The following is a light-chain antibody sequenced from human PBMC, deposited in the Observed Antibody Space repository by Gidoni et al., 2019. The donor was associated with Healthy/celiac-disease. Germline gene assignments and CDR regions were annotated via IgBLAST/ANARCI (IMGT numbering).Light chain of an antibody. CDR3: QQLNSYPLT. V-gene: IGKV1-9*01. CDR2: AAS. J-gene: IGKJ5*01. CDR1: LGISSY. Sequence: DIQLTQSPSFLSASVGDRVTITCRASLGISSYLAWYQQKPGKAPKLLSYAASTVQSGVPSRCSGSGSGTEFTLTISSLQPEDFATYYCQQLNSYPLTFGQXTRLEIK.